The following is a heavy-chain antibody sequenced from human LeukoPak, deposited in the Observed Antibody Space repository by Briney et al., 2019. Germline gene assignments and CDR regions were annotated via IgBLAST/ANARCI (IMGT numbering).Heavy chain of an antibody. CDR2: INHSGST. CDR3: ARLKVVPAAWGFYYYYMDV. CDR1: GFTFSSYA. D-gene: IGHD2-2*01. Sequence: LRLSCAASGFTFSSYAMHWVRQPPGKGLEWIGEINHSGSTNYNPSLKSRVTISVDTSKNQFSLKLSSVTAADTAVYYCARLKVVPAAWGFYYYYMDVWGKGTTVTVSS. V-gene: IGHV4-34*01. J-gene: IGHJ6*03.